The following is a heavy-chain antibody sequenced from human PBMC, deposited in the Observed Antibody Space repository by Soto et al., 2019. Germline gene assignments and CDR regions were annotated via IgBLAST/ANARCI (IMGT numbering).Heavy chain of an antibody. Sequence: QVQLVQSGAEVKKPGSSVKVSCKASGGTFSSYAISWVRQAPGQGLEWMGGIIPIFGTANYAQKFQGRVTINADETTSNAYMELSSLRAEDAAVYYCARGLAVAGTRLDWFDPWGQGTLVTVSS. J-gene: IGHJ5*02. CDR2: IIPIFGTA. CDR1: GGTFSSYA. CDR3: ARGLAVAGTRLDWFDP. D-gene: IGHD6-19*01. V-gene: IGHV1-69*01.